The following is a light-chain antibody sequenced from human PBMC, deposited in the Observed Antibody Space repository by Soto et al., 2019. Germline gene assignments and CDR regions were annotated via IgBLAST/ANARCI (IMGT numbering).Light chain of an antibody. CDR3: QQGYTFPLT. Sequence: DIQMTQSPSSVSASVGDRVTITCRASQGLSSWLAWYQQRPGKAPKLLIYAATILHTGVPSRFVGSGSATDFTLTITSLQPEDFATYYCQQGYTFPLTFGGGTRVEIK. J-gene: IGKJ4*01. CDR2: AAT. V-gene: IGKV1D-12*01. CDR1: QGLSSW.